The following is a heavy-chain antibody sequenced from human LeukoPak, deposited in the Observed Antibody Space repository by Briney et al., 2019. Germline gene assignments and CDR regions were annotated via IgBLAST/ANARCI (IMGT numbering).Heavy chain of an antibody. V-gene: IGHV1-2*06. CDR1: GYTFTDYF. J-gene: IGHJ4*02. CDR3: ARDRTGALFFNY. CDR2: INPNSGGT. Sequence: ASVKVSCKASGYTFTDYFMHWVRQAPGQGLEWMGRINPNSGGTNYAQKFQGRVTMTRDTSISTAYMELSGLRSDDTAVYYCARDRTGALFFNYWGRGTLVTVSS. D-gene: IGHD2-8*02.